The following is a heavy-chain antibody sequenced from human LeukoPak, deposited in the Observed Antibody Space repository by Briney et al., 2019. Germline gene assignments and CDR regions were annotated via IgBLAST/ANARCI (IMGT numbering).Heavy chain of an antibody. Sequence: GGSLRLSCAASGFTFSNAWMSWVRQAPGKGLEWVGRIKSKTDGGTTDYAAPVKGRFTISRDDSKNTLYLQMNSLKTEDTAVRYCTTDYRKFGELYYYWGQGTLVTVSS. D-gene: IGHD3-10*01. CDR2: IKSKTDGGTT. CDR3: TTDYRKFGELYYY. V-gene: IGHV3-15*01. J-gene: IGHJ4*02. CDR1: GFTFSNAW.